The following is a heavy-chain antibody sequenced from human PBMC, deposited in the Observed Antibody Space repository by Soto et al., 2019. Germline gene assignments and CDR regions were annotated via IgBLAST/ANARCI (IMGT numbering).Heavy chain of an antibody. CDR3: ARSYRDWNYVDY. V-gene: IGHV6-1*01. J-gene: IGHJ4*02. Sequence: SQTLSLTCAISGDSVSSNRAAWNWIRQSPSRGLEWLGMKYYRSKWYNDDAVSVKSRITINPATSKNQFSLQLNSVTPEATAVYSCARSYRDWNYVDYWGQGTLVTVSS. CDR1: GDSVSSNRAA. D-gene: IGHD3-16*02. CDR2: KYYRSKWYN.